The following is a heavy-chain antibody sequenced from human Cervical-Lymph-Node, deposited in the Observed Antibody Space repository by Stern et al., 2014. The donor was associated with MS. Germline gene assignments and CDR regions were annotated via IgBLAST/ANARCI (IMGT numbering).Heavy chain of an antibody. J-gene: IGHJ4*02. CDR2: ISAYNGNT. D-gene: IGHD6-6*01. CDR3: ARSSFSNSSLFDY. Sequence: QVQLGQSGVDVKKPGASVKVSCKASGYTFRDYGITWIRQAPGQGLEWMGWISAYNGNTHYAQMMQGRVTMTTDTSTSTAYMELRSLTSDDTAVYYCARSSFSNSSLFDYWGQGTLLVVSS. V-gene: IGHV1-18*01. CDR1: GYTFRDYG.